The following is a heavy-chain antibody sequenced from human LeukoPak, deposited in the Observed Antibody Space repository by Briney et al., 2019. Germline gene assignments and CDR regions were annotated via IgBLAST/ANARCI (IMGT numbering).Heavy chain of an antibody. CDR3: ARQSSPRDAFDI. CDR2: ISSSGSTI. D-gene: IGHD2-15*01. Sequence: GGSLRLSCAASGFTFSSYEMNWVRQAPGKGLGWVSYISSSGSTIYYADSVKGRFTISRDNAKNSLYLQMNSLRAEDTAVYYCARQSSPRDAFDIWGQGTMVTVSS. CDR1: GFTFSSYE. V-gene: IGHV3-48*03. J-gene: IGHJ3*02.